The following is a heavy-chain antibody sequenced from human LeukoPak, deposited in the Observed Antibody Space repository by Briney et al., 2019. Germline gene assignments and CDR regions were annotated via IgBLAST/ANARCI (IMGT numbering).Heavy chain of an antibody. CDR3: NPGCSGGSCYSEADY. CDR2: IKSKTDGGTT. CDR1: GFTFSNAW. Sequence: GGSLRLSCAASGFTFSNAWMSWVRQAPGKGLEWVGRIKSKTDGGTTDYAAPVKGRFTISRDDSKNTLYLQMNSLKTEDTAVYYCNPGCSGGSCYSEADYWGQGTLVTVSS. V-gene: IGHV3-15*01. D-gene: IGHD2-15*01. J-gene: IGHJ4*02.